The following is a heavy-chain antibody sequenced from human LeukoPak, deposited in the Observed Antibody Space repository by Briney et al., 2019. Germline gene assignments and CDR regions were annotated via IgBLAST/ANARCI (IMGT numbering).Heavy chain of an antibody. Sequence: PSETLSLTCAVYGGSFSGYHWSWIRQPPGKGLEWIGEINHSGSTNYNPSLKSRVSISVDTSKNQFSLKLSSVTAADTAVYYCARGLVALQDAFDIWGQGTMVTVSS. CDR3: ARGLVALQDAFDI. CDR1: GGSFSGYH. CDR2: INHSGST. J-gene: IGHJ3*02. D-gene: IGHD2-8*02. V-gene: IGHV4-34*01.